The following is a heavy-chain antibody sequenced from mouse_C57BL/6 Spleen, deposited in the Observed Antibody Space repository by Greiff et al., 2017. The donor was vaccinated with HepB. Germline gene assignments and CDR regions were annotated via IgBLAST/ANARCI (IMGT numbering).Heavy chain of an antibody. Sequence: QVQLKESGAELVKPGASVKISCKASGYAFSSYWMNWVKQRPGKGLEWIGQIYPGDGDTNYNGKFKGKATLTADKSSSTAYMQLSSLTSEDSAVYFCARGGGYYDWYFDVWGTGTTVTVSS. V-gene: IGHV1-80*01. CDR3: ARGGGYYDWYFDV. CDR2: IYPGDGDT. J-gene: IGHJ1*03. CDR1: GYAFSSYW. D-gene: IGHD2-3*01.